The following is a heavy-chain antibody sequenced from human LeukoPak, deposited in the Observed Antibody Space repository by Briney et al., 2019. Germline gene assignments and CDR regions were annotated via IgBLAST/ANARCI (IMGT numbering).Heavy chain of an antibody. CDR3: ASNEYSGSYYFDY. CDR2: INHSGST. V-gene: IGHV4-34*01. J-gene: IGHJ4*02. Sequence: PSETLSLTCAVYGGSFSGYYWSWIRQPPGKGLEWIGEINHSGSTNYNPSLKSRVTVSVDTSKNQFSLKLSSVTAADTAVYYCASNEYSGSYYFDYWSQGTLVTVSS. D-gene: IGHD1-26*01. CDR1: GGSFSGYY.